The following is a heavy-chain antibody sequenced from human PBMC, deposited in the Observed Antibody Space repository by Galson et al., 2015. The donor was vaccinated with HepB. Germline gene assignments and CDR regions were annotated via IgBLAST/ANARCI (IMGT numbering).Heavy chain of an antibody. CDR1: GFSLSTSGVG. V-gene: IGHV2-5*02. CDR2: IYWDDDK. D-gene: IGHD3-10*01. Sequence: PALVKPTQTLTLTCTFSGFSLSTSGVGVGWIRQPPGKALEWLALIYWDDDKRYSPSLKSRLTITKDTSKNQVVLTMTNMDPVDTATYYCAHSSNMVRGVPSDYWGQGTLVTVSS. J-gene: IGHJ4*02. CDR3: AHSSNMVRGVPSDY.